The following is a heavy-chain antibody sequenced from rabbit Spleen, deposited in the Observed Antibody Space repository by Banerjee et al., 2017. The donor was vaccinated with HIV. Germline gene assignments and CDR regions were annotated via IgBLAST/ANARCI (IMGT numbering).Heavy chain of an antibody. V-gene: IGHV1S40*01. J-gene: IGHJ6*01. CDR2: IYAGSSGNT. D-gene: IGHD7-1*01. CDR1: GFDFTGNS. Sequence: QSLEESGGDLVKPGASLTLTCKASGFDFTGNSMCWVRQAPGKGLEWIACIYAGSSGNTYSAIWAKGRFTISKTSSTTVTLQMTSLTAADTATYFCARDTGTSFSTYGMDLWGQGTLVTVS. CDR3: ARDTGTSFSTYGMDL.